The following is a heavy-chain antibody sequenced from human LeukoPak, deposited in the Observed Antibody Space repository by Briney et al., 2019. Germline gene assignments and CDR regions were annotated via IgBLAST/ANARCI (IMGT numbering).Heavy chain of an antibody. CDR1: GFTFSTYA. CDR3: AKDRKGDGTWDY. J-gene: IGHJ4*02. D-gene: IGHD1-1*01. CDR2: ISGSGGST. V-gene: IGHV3-23*01. Sequence: HPGGSLRLSCAASGFTFSTYAMSWVRQAPGKGLEWVSAISGSGGSTYYADSVKGRFTISRDNSKNTLYLQMNSLRAEDTAVYYCAKDRKGDGTWDYWGQGTLVTVSS.